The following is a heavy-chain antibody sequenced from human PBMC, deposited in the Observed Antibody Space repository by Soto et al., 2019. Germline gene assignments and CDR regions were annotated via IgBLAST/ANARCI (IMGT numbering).Heavy chain of an antibody. Sequence: EVQILESGGDMVQPGGSLRLSCAGSGFMFSSFAMTWVRQAPGKGLEWVSTIRSNGEHTYYADSVKGRFTVSRDNSKNTLFLEMTCLRAEDSAIYYCAKDSKSVSVSAARVYGMDVWGQGTTVTVSS. D-gene: IGHD2-2*01. CDR2: IRSNGEHT. CDR1: GFMFSSFA. J-gene: IGHJ6*02. CDR3: AKDSKSVSVSAARVYGMDV. V-gene: IGHV3-23*01.